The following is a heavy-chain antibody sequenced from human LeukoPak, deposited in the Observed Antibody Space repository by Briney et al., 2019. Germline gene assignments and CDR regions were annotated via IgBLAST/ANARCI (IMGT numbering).Heavy chain of an antibody. Sequence: GASVKVSCKASGYTSTGYYMQWVRQAPGQGLEWMGWINPNSGGTNYAQKFQGRVTMTRDTSISTAYMELSRLRSDDTAVYYCAREEIVAPQYIDYWGQGSLVTVSS. CDR1: GYTSTGYY. V-gene: IGHV1-2*02. CDR3: AREEIVAPQYIDY. D-gene: IGHD5-12*01. J-gene: IGHJ4*02. CDR2: INPNSGGT.